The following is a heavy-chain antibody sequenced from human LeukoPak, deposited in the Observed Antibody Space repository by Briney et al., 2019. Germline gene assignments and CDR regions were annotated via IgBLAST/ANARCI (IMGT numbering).Heavy chain of an antibody. D-gene: IGHD3-9*01. CDR3: ARDGDYDILTGYYTSHLPFDY. Sequence: GGSLRLSCAAPGFTFSSYSMNWVRQAPGKGLEWVSSISSSSSYIYYADSVKGRFTISRDNAKNSLYLQMNSLRAEDTAVYYCARDGDYDILTGYYTSHLPFDYWGQGTLVTVSP. CDR1: GFTFSSYS. CDR2: ISSSSSYI. V-gene: IGHV3-21*01. J-gene: IGHJ4*02.